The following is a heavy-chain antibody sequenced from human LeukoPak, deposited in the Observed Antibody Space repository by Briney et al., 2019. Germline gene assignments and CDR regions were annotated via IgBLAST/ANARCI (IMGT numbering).Heavy chain of an antibody. J-gene: IGHJ4*02. CDR2: ISSSGSTI. Sequence: PGGSLRLSCVASGFRFTDYYMSWIRQAPGKGLEWVSYISSSGSTIYYADSVKGRFTISRDNAKNSLYLQMKSLRAEDTAVYYCARVLLADGYKEMAVVGYFDYWGQGTLVTVSS. V-gene: IGHV3-11*04. CDR3: ARVLLADGYKEMAVVGYFDY. D-gene: IGHD5-24*01. CDR1: GFRFTDYY.